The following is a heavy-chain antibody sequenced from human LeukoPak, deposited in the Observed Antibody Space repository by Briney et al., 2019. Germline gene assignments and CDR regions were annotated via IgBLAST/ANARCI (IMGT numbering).Heavy chain of an antibody. V-gene: IGHV3-74*01. J-gene: IGHJ3*02. CDR3: AGDDLEESFDI. CDR2: INTDGTTT. Sequence: GGSLRLSCAASGFTFSTYWMHWVRQAPGKGLVWVSRINTDGTTTNYADSVTGRFTISRDNAKNTVSLQMSSLTVEDTAVYYCAGDDLEESFDIWGLGTMVTVSS. D-gene: IGHD3-10*01. CDR1: GFTFSTYW.